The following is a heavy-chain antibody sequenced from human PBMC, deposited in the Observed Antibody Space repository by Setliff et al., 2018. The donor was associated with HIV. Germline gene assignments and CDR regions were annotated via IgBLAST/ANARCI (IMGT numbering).Heavy chain of an antibody. D-gene: IGHD5-12*01. J-gene: IGHJ6*02. CDR1: GGSISSGGFY. CDR3: ARESWGQVAPVPYGMDV. Sequence: PSETLSLTCTVTGGSISSGGFYWTWIRQPPGKGREWIGYIYNTGSTNYNPSLKSRGTMSVDTSKNQFSLKVRYVTAADTAIYYCARESWGQVAPVPYGMDVWGQGTTVTVSS. V-gene: IGHV4-31*03. CDR2: IYNTGST.